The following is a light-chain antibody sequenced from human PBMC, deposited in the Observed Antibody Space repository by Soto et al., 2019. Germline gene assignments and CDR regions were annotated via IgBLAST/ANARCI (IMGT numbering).Light chain of an antibody. V-gene: IGKV1-9*01. CDR3: QQLYGYPLT. J-gene: IGKJ4*01. Sequence: IQLTQSPSSLSATVGDRVTITCRASQDISRALAWYQQKPGKAPNRLISPASNLQSGVPSRFSGSGSGTDFTLTINGLQPEDFATYWCQQLYGYPLTFGGGSKVEIK. CDR2: PAS. CDR1: QDISRA.